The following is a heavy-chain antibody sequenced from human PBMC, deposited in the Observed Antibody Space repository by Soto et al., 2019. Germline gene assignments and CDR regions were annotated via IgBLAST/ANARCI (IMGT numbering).Heavy chain of an antibody. J-gene: IGHJ3*02. CDR1: RHTFTSYG. CDR2: ISAYNGNT. CDR3: ARGAFWRGCSSTAPSDAFEI. D-gene: IGHD3-3*01. V-gene: IGHV1-18*01. Sequence: APVKVSCKPSRHTFTSYGTSLVRQAPGQGLEWMGWISAYNGNTNYAQKLQGRVTMTTDTSTSTAYMELRSLRSDDTAVYYCARGAFWRGCSSTAPSDAFEIWGQGTMVTVSS.